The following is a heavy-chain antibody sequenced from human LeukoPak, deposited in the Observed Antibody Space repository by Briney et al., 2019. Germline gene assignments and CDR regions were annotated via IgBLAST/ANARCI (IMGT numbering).Heavy chain of an antibody. V-gene: IGHV4-59*01. D-gene: IGHD5-24*01. Sequence: GSLRLSCAASGLTFRTYAMSWIRQPPGKGLEWIGYIYYSGSTNYNPSLKSRVTISVDTSKNQFSLKLSSVTAADTAVYYCARDRGDGYNSFDYWGQGTLVTVSS. CDR2: IYYSGST. J-gene: IGHJ4*02. CDR1: GLTFRTYA. CDR3: ARDRGDGYNSFDY.